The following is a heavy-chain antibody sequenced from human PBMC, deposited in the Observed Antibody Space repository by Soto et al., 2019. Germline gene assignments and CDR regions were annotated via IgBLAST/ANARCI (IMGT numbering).Heavy chain of an antibody. J-gene: IGHJ4*02. Sequence: ASVKVSCKASGYTFTSYGISWVRQAPGQGLEWMGWISAYNGNTNYAQKLQGRVTMTTDTSTSTAYMELRSLRSDDTAVYYCARLPYYDSSGYYSDYWGQGTLVTVS. D-gene: IGHD3-22*01. CDR2: ISAYNGNT. CDR3: ARLPYYDSSGYYSDY. V-gene: IGHV1-18*01. CDR1: GYTFTSYG.